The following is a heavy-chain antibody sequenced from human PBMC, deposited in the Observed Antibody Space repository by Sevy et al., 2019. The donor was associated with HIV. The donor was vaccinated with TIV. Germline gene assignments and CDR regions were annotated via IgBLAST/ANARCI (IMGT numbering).Heavy chain of an antibody. Sequence: LSLTCAASGFAFSNYYAMHWVRQAPGKGLEWVAFISYDGSDKYYADSVKGRFTISRDNFKNTLYLQMNSLTTADTAVYYCARPRANYVDHYFFYAMDVWGQGTTVTVSS. CDR1: GFAFSNYYA. V-gene: IGHV3-30-3*01. J-gene: IGHJ6*02. CDR3: ARPRANYVDHYFFYAMDV. D-gene: IGHD4-17*01. CDR2: ISYDGSDK.